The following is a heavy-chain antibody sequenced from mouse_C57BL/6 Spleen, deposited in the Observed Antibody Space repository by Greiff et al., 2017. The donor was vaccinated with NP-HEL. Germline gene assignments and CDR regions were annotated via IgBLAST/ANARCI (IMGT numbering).Heavy chain of an antibody. CDR1: GYSITSGYY. V-gene: IGHV3-6*01. CDR3: ATYYDYDHAMDY. J-gene: IGHJ4*01. CDR2: ISYDGSN. Sequence: ESGPGLVKPSQSLSLTCSVTGYSITSGYYWNWIRQLPGNKMEWMGYISYDGSNNYNPSLKNRISITRDTSKNQFFLKLNSVTTEDTATYYCATYYDYDHAMDYWGQGTSVTVSS. D-gene: IGHD2-4*01.